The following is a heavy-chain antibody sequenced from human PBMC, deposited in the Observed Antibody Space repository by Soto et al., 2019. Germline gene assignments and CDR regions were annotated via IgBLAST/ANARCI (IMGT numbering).Heavy chain of an antibody. CDR2: IYYSGST. Sequence: PSETLSLTCTVSGGSISSGGYYWSWIRQHPGKGLEWIGYIYYSGSTYYNPSLKSRVTISVDTSKNQFSLKLSSVTAADTAVYYCARGKRNVYYYGSGSYLDYWGQGTLVTVSS. CDR1: GGSISSGGYY. CDR3: ARGKRNVYYYGSGSYLDY. V-gene: IGHV4-31*03. D-gene: IGHD3-10*01. J-gene: IGHJ4*02.